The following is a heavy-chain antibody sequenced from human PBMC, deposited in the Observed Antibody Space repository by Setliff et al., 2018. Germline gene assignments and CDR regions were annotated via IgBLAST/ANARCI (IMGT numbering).Heavy chain of an antibody. CDR1: GGSFSGYY. CDR2: INHNGGT. V-gene: IGHV4-34*01. D-gene: IGHD3-3*01. CDR3: ARRSSLWSGYFDY. J-gene: IGHJ4*02. Sequence: PSETLSLTCAVYGGSFSGYYWSWIRQPPGRGLEWIGEINHNGGTNYNPSLKSRVTISIHTSKNQFSLNLSSVTAADTAVYYCARRSSLWSGYFDYWGQGTLVTVSS.